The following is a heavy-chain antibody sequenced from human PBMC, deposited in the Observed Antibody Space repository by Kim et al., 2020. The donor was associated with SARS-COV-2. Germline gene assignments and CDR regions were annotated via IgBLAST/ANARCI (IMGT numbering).Heavy chain of an antibody. CDR1: GFTFSSYT. D-gene: IGHD6-19*01. V-gene: IGHV3-21*01. J-gene: IGHJ4*02. Sequence: GGSLRLSCAASGFTFSSYTMNWVRQAPGKGLEWVSSITSSSRYIYYAESLKGRFTISRDNAKNSLYLQMNSLRAEDTAVYYCARDAGYSSGWVFDYWGQGTRVTVSS. CDR2: ITSSSRYI. CDR3: ARDAGYSSGWVFDY.